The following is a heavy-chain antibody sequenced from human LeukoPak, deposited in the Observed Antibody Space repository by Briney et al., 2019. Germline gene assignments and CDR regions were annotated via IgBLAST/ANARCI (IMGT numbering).Heavy chain of an antibody. CDR3: ARVGYGDYAPFDY. J-gene: IGHJ4*02. V-gene: IGHV5-51*01. CDR1: GYTFTRNW. Sequence: GESLRISCKSSGYTFTRNWIGWVRQMPGKGLEWMGIIFPADSDTRYRPSFQGQVTMSADKSSSTAYLQWSSLKASDTALYYCARVGYGDYAPFDYGGQGTLVTVSS. D-gene: IGHD4-17*01. CDR2: IFPADSDT.